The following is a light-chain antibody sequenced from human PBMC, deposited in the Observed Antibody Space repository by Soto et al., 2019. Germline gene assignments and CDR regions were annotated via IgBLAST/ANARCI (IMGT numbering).Light chain of an antibody. CDR1: TSNILRNY. CDR3: ASWADSLSVYV. CDR2: MND. J-gene: IGLJ1*01. V-gene: IGLV1-47*01. Sequence: QSVLTQPPSASGNPGQRLTISCSGSTSNILRNYVYWYRQLTGTAPRLLISMNDQRSSGVPDRFSGSKSGTSASLAISGLRSEDEADYYCASWADSLSVYVFGTGTMLAVL.